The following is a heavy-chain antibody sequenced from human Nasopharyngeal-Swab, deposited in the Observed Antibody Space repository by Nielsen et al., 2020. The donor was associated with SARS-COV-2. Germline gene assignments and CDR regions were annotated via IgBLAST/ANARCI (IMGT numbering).Heavy chain of an antibody. CDR1: GYTFTGYY. D-gene: IGHD1-26*01. CDR2: INPNSGGT. J-gene: IGHJ6*02. Sequence: ASVNVSCKASGYTFTGYYMHWVRPAPGQGLEWMGRINPNSGGTNYAQKFQGRVTMTRDTSISTAYMELSRLRSDDTAVYYCASLSGSDYWDYYYYGMDVWGQGTTVTVSS. V-gene: IGHV1-2*06. CDR3: ASLSGSDYWDYYYYGMDV.